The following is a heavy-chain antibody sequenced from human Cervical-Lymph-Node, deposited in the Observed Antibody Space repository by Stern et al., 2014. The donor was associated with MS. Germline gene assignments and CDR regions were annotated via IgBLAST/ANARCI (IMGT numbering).Heavy chain of an antibody. J-gene: IGHJ4*02. CDR1: GHTTTSSG. Sequence: DQLVESGAEVKKPGASVKVSCKASGHTTTSSGITWVRQAPGQGLEWMGWIIALNGNTNYEQKFQGRVTMTTDTSTSTAYMELRSLRSDDTAVYFCATFIPTSGTFNWWGQGTLVTVSS. CDR2: IIALNGNT. D-gene: IGHD1-1*01. V-gene: IGHV1-18*01. CDR3: ATFIPTSGTFNW.